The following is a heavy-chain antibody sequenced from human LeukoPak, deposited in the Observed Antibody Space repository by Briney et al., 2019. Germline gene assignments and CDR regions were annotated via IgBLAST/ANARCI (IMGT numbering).Heavy chain of an antibody. CDR1: GYTFTGYF. J-gene: IGHJ4*02. Sequence: ASVKVSCKASGYTFTGYFIHWVRQAPGQGLEWMGWINPNNGGTKYAQKFQDRVTMTRGTSISTAYMELSRLRSDDTAVYYCARDERYDSSGYPFDYWGQGTLVTVSS. D-gene: IGHD3-22*01. CDR3: ARDERYDSSGYPFDY. V-gene: IGHV1-2*02. CDR2: INPNNGGT.